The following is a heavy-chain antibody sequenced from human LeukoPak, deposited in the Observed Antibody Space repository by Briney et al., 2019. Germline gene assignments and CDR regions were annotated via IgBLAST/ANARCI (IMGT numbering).Heavy chain of an antibody. V-gene: IGHV1-18*01. D-gene: IGHD6-6*01. CDR1: GYTFTSYG. J-gene: IGHJ6*02. Sequence: ASVNVSCKASGYTFTSYGISWVRQAPGQGLGWMGWISAYNGNTNYAQKLQGRVTMTTDTSTSTAYMELRSLRSDDTAVYYCASTELDYYYYYGMDIWGQGTTVTVSS. CDR2: ISAYNGNT. CDR3: ASTELDYYYYYGMDI.